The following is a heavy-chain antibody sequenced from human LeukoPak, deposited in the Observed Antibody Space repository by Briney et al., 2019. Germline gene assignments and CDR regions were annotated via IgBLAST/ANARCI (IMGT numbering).Heavy chain of an antibody. D-gene: IGHD5-12*01. CDR3: ARRVATTDGDY. CDR2: ISAYNGNT. J-gene: IGHJ4*02. Sequence: GASVKVSCKASGYTFTGYYMHWVRQAPGQGLEWMGWISAYNGNTNYAQKLQGRVTMTTDTSTSTAYMELRSLRSDDTAVYYCARRVATTDGDYWGQGTLVTVSS. CDR1: GYTFTGYY. V-gene: IGHV1-18*04.